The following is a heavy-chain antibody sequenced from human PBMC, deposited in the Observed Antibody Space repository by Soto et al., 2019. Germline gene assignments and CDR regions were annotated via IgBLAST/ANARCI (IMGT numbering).Heavy chain of an antibody. V-gene: IGHV3-30*03. Sequence: VQLVESGGGVVQPGRSLRLSCAASGFSFSSYGMHWVRQAPGKGLEWVAMISYDGPEEYYADSVKGRFTISRDNSKNAVYMQMNSLRAEDMAVYYCATQESDWHDHFDYGGQGPLVTVSS. D-gene: IGHD1-1*01. CDR3: ATQESDWHDHFDY. CDR1: GFSFSSYG. CDR2: ISYDGPEE. J-gene: IGHJ4*02.